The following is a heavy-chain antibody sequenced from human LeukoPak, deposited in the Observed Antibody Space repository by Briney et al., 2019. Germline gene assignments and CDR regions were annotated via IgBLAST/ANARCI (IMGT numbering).Heavy chain of an antibody. D-gene: IGHD3-16*01. CDR2: ISYDGRNQ. J-gene: IGHJ4*02. V-gene: IGHV3-30*19. CDR1: AFTFSTYA. CDR3: ARYGGFLDY. Sequence: GVSLRLSCAASAFTFSTYAMHWVRQAPGKGLEWVAVISYDGRNQYYADSVKGRFTVSRDNSKSTLYLQMNSLRGEDTAVYNCARYGGFLDYWGQGTLVTVSS.